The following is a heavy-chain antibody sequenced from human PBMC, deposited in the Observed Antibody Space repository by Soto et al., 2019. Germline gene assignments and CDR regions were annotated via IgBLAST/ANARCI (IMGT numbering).Heavy chain of an antibody. J-gene: IGHJ4*02. CDR2: IKQDGSEK. CDR1: GFTFSSYW. V-gene: IGHV3-7*01. CDR3: ATSRTFDY. D-gene: IGHD6-13*01. Sequence: GGSLRLSCXVSGFTFSSYWMNWVRQAPGKGLEWVANIKQDGSEKYYVDSAKGRFTISRDNAKNSLYLQMNSLSAEDTAIYYCATSRTFDYWGQGTLVTVSS.